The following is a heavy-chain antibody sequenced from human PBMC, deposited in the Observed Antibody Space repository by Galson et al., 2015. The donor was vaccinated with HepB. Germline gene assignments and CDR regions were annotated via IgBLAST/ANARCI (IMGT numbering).Heavy chain of an antibody. D-gene: IGHD7-27*01. J-gene: IGHJ4*02. Sequence: SVKVSCKASGNTYTSYSIHWVRQAPRQGLEWMGVINPSGGTTTYAQKLQGRITVTTETSTSTVYMELSSLRSEDTAVYFCVRTWGYWGQGTLVTVSS. CDR2: INPSGGTT. V-gene: IGHV1-46*04. CDR3: VRTWGY. CDR1: GNTYTSYS.